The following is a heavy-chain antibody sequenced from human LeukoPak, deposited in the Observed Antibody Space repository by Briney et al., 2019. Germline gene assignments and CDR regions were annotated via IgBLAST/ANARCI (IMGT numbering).Heavy chain of an antibody. D-gene: IGHD3-22*01. CDR1: GYSFNSHW. CDR3: ARTIAFYYDSSSYMDF. V-gene: IGHV5-51*01. J-gene: IGHJ4*02. Sequence: GESLKISCKGSGYSFNSHWIGWVRQMPGKGLEWMGIFHPGDSESRYSPSFQGQVTMSADQSITTAYLQWNSLKASDTAMYFCARTIAFYYDSSSYMDFWGQGTLVTVSS. CDR2: FHPGDSES.